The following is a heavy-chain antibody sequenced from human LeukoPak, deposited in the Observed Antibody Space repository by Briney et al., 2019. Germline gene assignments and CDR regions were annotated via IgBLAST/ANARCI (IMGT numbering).Heavy chain of an antibody. CDR1: GGTFSSYA. J-gene: IGHJ4*02. Sequence: ASVKVSCKASGGTFSSYAISWVRQAPGQGLEWMGGIIPIFGTANYAQKFQGRVTITADESTSTAYMELSSLRSEDTAVYYCASYYYDSSGYEYYFDYWGQGTLVTVSS. CDR3: ASYYYDSSGYEYYFDY. D-gene: IGHD3-22*01. CDR2: IIPIFGTA. V-gene: IGHV1-69*13.